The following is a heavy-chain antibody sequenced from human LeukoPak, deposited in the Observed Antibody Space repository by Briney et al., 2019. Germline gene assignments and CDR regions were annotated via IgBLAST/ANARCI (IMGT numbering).Heavy chain of an antibody. D-gene: IGHD6-13*01. CDR2: ISPSGTDI. CDR3: AKLGGQQLVFGHFDY. CDR1: GFTFTDTY. V-gene: IGHV3-11*04. Sequence: GGSLRLSCAVSGFTFTDTYMTWIRQAPGKGLESLSYISPSGTDISYAGSVKGRFTISRDNAKNSLYLQMNSLRAEDTAVYYCAKLGGQQLVFGHFDYWGQGTLVTVSS. J-gene: IGHJ4*02.